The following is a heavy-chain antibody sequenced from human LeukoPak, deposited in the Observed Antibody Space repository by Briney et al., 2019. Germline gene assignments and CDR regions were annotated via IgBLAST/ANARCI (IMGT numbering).Heavy chain of an antibody. Sequence: SETLSLTCSVSGGSISSSSYYWGWIRQPPGKGLEWIGIIYYSGSTYYNPSLKSRVTISVDTSKNQFSLKLSSVTAADTAVYYCASVYGDYVGLYFDYWGQGTLVTVSS. V-gene: IGHV4-39*01. CDR2: IYYSGST. J-gene: IGHJ4*02. D-gene: IGHD4-17*01. CDR1: GGSISSSSYY. CDR3: ASVYGDYVGLYFDY.